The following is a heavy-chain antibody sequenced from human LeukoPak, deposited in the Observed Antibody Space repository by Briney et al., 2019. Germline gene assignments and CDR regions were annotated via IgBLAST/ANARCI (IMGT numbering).Heavy chain of an antibody. V-gene: IGHV4-39*01. CDR2: IYCSGST. CDR1: SGSISSSSYY. D-gene: IGHD3-10*01. CDR3: ARHYITMVRGVMYYFDY. J-gene: IGHJ4*02. Sequence: SETLSLTCTVSSGSISSSSYYWGWIRQPPGKGLEWIGSIYCSGSTYYNPSLKSRVTISVDTSKNQFSLKLSSVTAADTAVYYCARHYITMVRGVMYYFDYWGQGTLVTVSS.